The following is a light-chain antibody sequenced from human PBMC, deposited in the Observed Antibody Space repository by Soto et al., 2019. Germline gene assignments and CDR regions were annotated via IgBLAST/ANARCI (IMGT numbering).Light chain of an antibody. CDR3: LSCAGIDTYII. Sequence: QSVLTQPASVSGSPGQSITISCTGSSSDVGTYNLVSWYQLHPGNAPKLMIYEVSKRPSGVSDRFSGSKSGNTASLTIFGLQAEDEADYCWLSCAGIDTYIIFGGGTQLTVL. J-gene: IGLJ2*01. CDR2: EVS. CDR1: SSDVGTYNL. V-gene: IGLV2-23*02.